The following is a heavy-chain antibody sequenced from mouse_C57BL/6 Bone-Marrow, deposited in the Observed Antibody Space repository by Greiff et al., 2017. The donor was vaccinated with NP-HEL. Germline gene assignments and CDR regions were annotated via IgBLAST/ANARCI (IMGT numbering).Heavy chain of an antibody. Sequence: QVQLQQPGAELVRPGTSVKLSCKASGYTFTSYWMHWVKQRPGQGLEWIGVIDPSDSYTNYNQKFKGKATLTVDTSSSTAYMQVSSLTSEDSAVYFCARGDYGSSRFGYAMDYWGQGTSVTVSS. D-gene: IGHD1-1*01. CDR1: GYTFTSYW. J-gene: IGHJ4*01. CDR2: IDPSDSYT. CDR3: ARGDYGSSRFGYAMDY. V-gene: IGHV1-59*01.